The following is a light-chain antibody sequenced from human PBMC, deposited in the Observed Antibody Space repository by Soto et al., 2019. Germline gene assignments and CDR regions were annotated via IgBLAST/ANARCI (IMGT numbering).Light chain of an antibody. CDR3: QQYNSHST. Sequence: DIQMTQSPSTLSASVGDRVTITCRASQSISSWLAWYQQKPGKAPKLLIYKASSLESGVPSRFSGSGSGTEFTLTISSLQPDDFATYYCQQYNSHSTFGQGTRWISN. CDR2: KAS. J-gene: IGKJ1*01. V-gene: IGKV1-5*03. CDR1: QSISSW.